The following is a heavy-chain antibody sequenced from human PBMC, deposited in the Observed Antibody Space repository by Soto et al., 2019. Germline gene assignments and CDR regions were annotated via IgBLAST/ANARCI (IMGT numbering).Heavy chain of an antibody. CDR1: GFTFSSYA. V-gene: IGHV3-23*01. D-gene: IGHD5-18*01. CDR3: ARGIQYRYGMDV. CDR2: INGSGSAT. Sequence: PGGSLRLSCAASGFTFSSYAMSWVRQAPGKGLVWVSVINGSGSATYYADSVRGRFTISRDNAKNTLYLQLNSLTADDTAVYYCARGIQYRYGMDVWGQGTTVTVSS. J-gene: IGHJ6*02.